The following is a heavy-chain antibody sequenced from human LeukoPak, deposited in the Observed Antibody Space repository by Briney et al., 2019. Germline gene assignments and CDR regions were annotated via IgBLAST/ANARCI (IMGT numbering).Heavy chain of an antibody. V-gene: IGHV4-59*08. CDR2: IYCTGST. J-gene: IGHJ4*02. Sequence: PSETLSLTCSVSGGSISSYYWSWIRQPPGKGLEWIGYIYCTGSTNYNPSLKSRVTISVDTFKNQFSLKLSSVTAADTAVYYCARATAGVVVPAAMDSFDYWGQGTLVTVSS. D-gene: IGHD2-2*01. CDR1: GGSISSYY. CDR3: ARATAGVVVPAAMDSFDY.